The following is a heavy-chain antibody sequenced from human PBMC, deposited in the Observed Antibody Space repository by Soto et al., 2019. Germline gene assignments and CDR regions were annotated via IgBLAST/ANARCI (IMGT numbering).Heavy chain of an antibody. D-gene: IGHD4-17*01. Sequence: QVQLVESGGGVVQPGRSLRLSCAASGFTFSSYGMHWVRQAPGKGLEWVAVISYDGSNKYYADSVKGRFTISRDNSKNTLYLQMNSLRAEDTAVYYCAKEAPKGPHDYGDYQLLSGMDVWGQGTTVTVSS. CDR3: AKEAPKGPHDYGDYQLLSGMDV. CDR1: GFTFSSYG. CDR2: ISYDGSNK. V-gene: IGHV3-30*18. J-gene: IGHJ6*02.